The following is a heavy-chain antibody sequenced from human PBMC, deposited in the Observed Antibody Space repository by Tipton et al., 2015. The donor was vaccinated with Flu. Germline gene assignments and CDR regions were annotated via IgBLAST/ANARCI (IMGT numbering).Heavy chain of an antibody. D-gene: IGHD3-10*01. V-gene: IGHV3-7*01. Sequence: GSLRLSCAASGFTFSSYWMHWVRQAPGKGLEWVANIEKDGSEKYYVDSVKGRFTISRENAKNSLYLQMNNLRAGDTAVYYCARGGLLGARGVPLMDVWGKGTTVTVSS. J-gene: IGHJ6*03. CDR2: IEKDGSEK. CDR3: ARGGLLGARGVPLMDV. CDR1: GFTFSSYW.